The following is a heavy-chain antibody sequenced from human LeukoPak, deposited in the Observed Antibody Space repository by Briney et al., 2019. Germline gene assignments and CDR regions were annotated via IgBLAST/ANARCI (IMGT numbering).Heavy chain of an antibody. CDR3: VRDYGSYYFDF. CDR2: ISSSGSTI. D-gene: IGHD4-17*01. Sequence: PGGSLRLSCAASGFTFRSYSMNWVRQAPGKGLEWVSYISSSGSTIYYADSVKGRFTISRDNAKNSLYLQMISLRAEDTAVYYCVRDYGSYYFDFWGQGTLVTVSS. V-gene: IGHV3-48*04. CDR1: GFTFRSYS. J-gene: IGHJ4*02.